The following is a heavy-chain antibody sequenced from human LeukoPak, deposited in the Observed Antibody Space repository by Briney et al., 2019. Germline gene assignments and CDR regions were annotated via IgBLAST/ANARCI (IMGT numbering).Heavy chain of an antibody. CDR3: ARDNYCSSTDCYNFDY. Sequence: GRSLRLSCAASGFAFSGYGMHWVRQAPGKGLEWVAVIWYDGSNKYYEDSVKGRFTISRDTSTNTLYLQMNSLRVDDTAVYYCARDNYCSSTDCYNFDYWGQGTLVTVPS. CDR1: GFAFSGYG. J-gene: IGHJ4*02. D-gene: IGHD2-2*02. CDR2: IWYDGSNK. V-gene: IGHV3-33*01.